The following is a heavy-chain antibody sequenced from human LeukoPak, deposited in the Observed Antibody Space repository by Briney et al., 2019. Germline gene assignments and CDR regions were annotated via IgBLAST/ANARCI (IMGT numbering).Heavy chain of an antibody. CDR3: ARGRQNVLRYFDWLSAGPNFDY. CDR2: INHSGST. V-gene: IGHV4-34*01. J-gene: IGHJ4*02. D-gene: IGHD3-9*01. Sequence: PSETLSLTCAVSGGSFSGYYWSWIRQPPGKGLEWIGEINHSGSTNYNPSLKSRVTISVGTSKNQFSLKLSSVTAADTAVYYCARGRQNVLRYFDWLSAGPNFDYWGQGTLVTVSS. CDR1: GGSFSGYY.